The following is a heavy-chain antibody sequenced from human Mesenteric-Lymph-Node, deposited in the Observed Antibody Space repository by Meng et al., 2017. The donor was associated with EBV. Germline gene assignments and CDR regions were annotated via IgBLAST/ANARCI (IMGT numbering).Heavy chain of an antibody. V-gene: IGHV6-1*01. CDR1: GDSVSSSRAA. J-gene: IGHJ2*01. Sequence: QVQLQQSGPGLVKPSXXLSPTXVISGDSVSSSRAAWTWIRQSPSRGLEWLGRTYYRSKWYNDYAVFVKSRITINPDTSKNQFSLQLNSVTPEDTAVYYCARGATSVFDLGGRGTLVTVSS. CDR3: ARGATSVFDL. CDR2: TYYRSKWYN.